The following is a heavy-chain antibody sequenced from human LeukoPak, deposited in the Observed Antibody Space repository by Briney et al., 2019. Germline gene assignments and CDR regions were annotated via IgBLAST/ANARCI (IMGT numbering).Heavy chain of an antibody. CDR2: IYYSGST. CDR1: GGSIRSDY. Sequence: KTSETLSLTCTVSGGSIRSDYWSWIRQPPGKGLEWIGYIYYSGSTNYNPSLTSRVTISVDTSKNQFSLKLSSVTAADTAVYYCAKGGHDYYYMHVWGKGTTVTVSS. J-gene: IGHJ6*03. CDR3: AKGGHDYYYMHV. V-gene: IGHV4-59*01. D-gene: IGHD3-10*01.